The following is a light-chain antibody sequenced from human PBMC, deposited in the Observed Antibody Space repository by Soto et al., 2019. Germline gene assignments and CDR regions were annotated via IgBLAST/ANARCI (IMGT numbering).Light chain of an antibody. J-gene: IGKJ1*01. CDR3: QQYYSYWT. Sequence: DIQMTQSPSTLSASVGDRVTIACRASQSISSWLAWYQQKPGKAPKLLISKASNLESGVPSRFSGSGSGTEFPSTLNSLQPDDFATYYCQQYYSYWTFGQGTKVEIK. CDR2: KAS. V-gene: IGKV1-5*03. CDR1: QSISSW.